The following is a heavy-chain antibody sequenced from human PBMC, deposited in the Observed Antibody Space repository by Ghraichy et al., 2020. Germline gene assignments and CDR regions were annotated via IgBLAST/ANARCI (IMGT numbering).Heavy chain of an antibody. Sequence: SVKVSCKTSGGTFNNYAITWVREAPGQGLEWMGGIIPIFGSPNYAQNFQDRLTITADESTGTAYMELSSLRSDDTAVYYCARDHHSNNSWPNWFDPWGQGTLVTVSS. D-gene: IGHD6-13*01. V-gene: IGHV1-69*13. CDR3: ARDHHSNNSWPNWFDP. CDR2: IIPIFGSP. J-gene: IGHJ5*02. CDR1: GGTFNNYA.